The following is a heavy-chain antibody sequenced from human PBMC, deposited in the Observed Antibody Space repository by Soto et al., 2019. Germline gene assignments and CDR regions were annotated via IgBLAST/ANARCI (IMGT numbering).Heavy chain of an antibody. CDR3: ASISSSWYLRWFDP. D-gene: IGHD6-13*01. Sequence: SETLSLTCAVYGGSFRGYYWSWIRQPPGKGLDFIGEINHSGSTNYNPSLKSRVTISVDTSKKQFSLKLSSVTAVDTAVYYCASISSSWYLRWFDPWGQRTLVNVSS. CDR1: GGSFRGYY. V-gene: IGHV4-34*01. CDR2: INHSGST. J-gene: IGHJ5*02.